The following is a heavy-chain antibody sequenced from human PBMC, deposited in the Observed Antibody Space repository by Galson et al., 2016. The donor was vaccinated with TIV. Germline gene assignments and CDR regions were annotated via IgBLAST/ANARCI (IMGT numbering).Heavy chain of an antibody. CDR1: GFNFGFDG. CDR3: ARDFRTGKYCDY. V-gene: IGHV3-33*01. D-gene: IGHD2-8*02. Sequence: SLRLSCAASGFNFGFDGMHWVRQAPGKGLEWVAIIGHDGNWKGYADSVKGRFTVSRDNSKNMLFLEMSSPRVEDTAVYYCARDFRTGKYCDYWGQGTLVTVSA. J-gene: IGHJ4*02. CDR2: IGHDGNWK.